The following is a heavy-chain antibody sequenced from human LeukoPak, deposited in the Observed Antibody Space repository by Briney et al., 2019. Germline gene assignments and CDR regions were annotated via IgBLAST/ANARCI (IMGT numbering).Heavy chain of an antibody. CDR3: ARGITMIAHFDY. CDR1: GGSISSGSYY. CDR2: IYTSGST. J-gene: IGHJ4*02. V-gene: IGHV4-61*02. D-gene: IGHD3-22*01. Sequence: SETLSLTCTVSGGSISSGSYYWSWIRQPAGKGLEWIGRIYTSGSTNYNPSLKSRVTISVDTSKNQFSLKLSSVTAADTAVYYCARGITMIAHFDYWGQGTLVTVSS.